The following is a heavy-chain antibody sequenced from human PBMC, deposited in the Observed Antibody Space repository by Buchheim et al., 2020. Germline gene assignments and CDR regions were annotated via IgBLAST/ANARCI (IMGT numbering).Heavy chain of an antibody. CDR3: AQVRYDFWSGYYYYYYGMDI. CDR1: GYIFTSYD. D-gene: IGHD3-3*01. Sequence: QVQLVQSGAEVKKPGASVKVSCKASGYIFTSYDINWVRQATGQGLEWMGWMNPNSGNTGYAQKFQGRVTMTRNTSISTAYMKLSSLRSEDTAVYYCAQVRYDFWSGYYYYYYGMDIWGQGT. V-gene: IGHV1-8*01. J-gene: IGHJ6*02. CDR2: MNPNSGNT.